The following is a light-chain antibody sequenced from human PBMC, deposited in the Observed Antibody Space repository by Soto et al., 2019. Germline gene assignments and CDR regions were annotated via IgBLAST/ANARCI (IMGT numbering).Light chain of an antibody. J-gene: IGKJ1*01. CDR1: QSVSSNY. CDR2: RAS. CDR3: QQYNNWPPWT. Sequence: DIVLTQSPGTLSLSPGERATLSCRASQSVSSNYLAWYQQKPGQTPKVLIYRASTRATGIPDRFSGSGSGTDFTLTISSLQSEDFAVYYCQQYNNWPPWTFGQGTKVDIK. V-gene: IGKV3-20*01.